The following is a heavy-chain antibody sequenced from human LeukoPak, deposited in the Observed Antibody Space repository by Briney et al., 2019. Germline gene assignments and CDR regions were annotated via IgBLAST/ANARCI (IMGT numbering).Heavy chain of an antibody. D-gene: IGHD6-19*01. V-gene: IGHV3-30*04. J-gene: IGHJ4*02. Sequence: GGSLRLSCTASGFSFSTYALHWVRQAPGKGLEWVAVISHDGSNKYNADSVKGRFTISRDNSKNTLYLQMNILRAEDSAIYYCARDKDHGDSRGWDFFDYWGLGTLVTVSS. CDR3: ARDKDHGDSRGWDFFDY. CDR2: ISHDGSNK. CDR1: GFSFSTYA.